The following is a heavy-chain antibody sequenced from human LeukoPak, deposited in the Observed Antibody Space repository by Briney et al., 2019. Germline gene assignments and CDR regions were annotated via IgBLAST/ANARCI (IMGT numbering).Heavy chain of an antibody. Sequence: GGSLRLSCAASGFTFSSYAMHWVRQAPGKGLEYVSAISSNGGSTYYANSVKGRFTISRDNSKNTLYLQMGSLRAEDMAVYYCARDPTQWLRYGYFDFWGQGTLVTVSS. CDR1: GFTFSSYA. CDR2: ISSNGGST. J-gene: IGHJ4*02. D-gene: IGHD5-12*01. V-gene: IGHV3-64*01. CDR3: ARDPTQWLRYGYFDF.